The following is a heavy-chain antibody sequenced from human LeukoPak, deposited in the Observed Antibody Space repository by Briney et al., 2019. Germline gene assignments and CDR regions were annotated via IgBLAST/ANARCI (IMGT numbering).Heavy chain of an antibody. CDR1: GFTFSTYW. Sequence: GGSLRLSCAASGFTFSTYWMTWVRQAPGKGLEWVATIQEDGSAKYYVDSVKGRFTISRDNAENSLYLQMNSLRAEDTAVYYCARVAYSGNSKDYWGQGTLVTVSS. V-gene: IGHV3-7*04. CDR2: IQEDGSAK. CDR3: ARVAYSGNSKDY. J-gene: IGHJ4*02. D-gene: IGHD4-23*01.